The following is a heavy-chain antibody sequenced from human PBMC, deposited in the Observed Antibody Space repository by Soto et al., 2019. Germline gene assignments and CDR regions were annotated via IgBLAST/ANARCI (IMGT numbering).Heavy chain of an antibody. J-gene: IGHJ4*02. CDR2: ITGSGGVT. V-gene: IGHV3-23*01. Sequence: GGSLRLSCAASGFIFSNYAMSWVRQIPGKGLEWVSTITGSGGVTYYADSVRGRFTISTDKSKSTLYLQLNSLRAEDTAIYYCAKHDVLTYYFASWGQGALVTVSS. D-gene: IGHD6-6*01. CDR3: AKHDVLTYYFAS. CDR1: GFIFSNYA.